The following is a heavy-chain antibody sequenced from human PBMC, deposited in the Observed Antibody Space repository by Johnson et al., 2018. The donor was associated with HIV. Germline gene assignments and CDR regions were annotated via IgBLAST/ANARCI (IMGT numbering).Heavy chain of an antibody. V-gene: IGHV3-66*02. CDR1: GFTVSSNY. D-gene: IGHD3-10*01. J-gene: IGHJ3*02. Sequence: VQLVESGGGVVQPGRSLRLSCAASGFTVSSNYMSWVRQAPGKGLEWVSVIYSGGDTYYADSVRGRFTISRDNSKNTLYLQMNSLRAEDTAVYYCARGPLLWRAFDIWGQGTMVSVSS. CDR2: IYSGGDT. CDR3: ARGPLLWRAFDI.